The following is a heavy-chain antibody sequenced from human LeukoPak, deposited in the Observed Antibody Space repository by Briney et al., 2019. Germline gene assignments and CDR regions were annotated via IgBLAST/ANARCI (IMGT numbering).Heavy chain of an antibody. CDR3: ARGPRHLYCSSTSCYRGFDY. J-gene: IGHJ4*02. CDR2: INNSGST. V-gene: IGHV4-34*01. Sequence: SETLSLTCAVYGGSFSGYYWRWIRQPPGKVLEWIGEINNSGSTNYNPSLKSRVTISVDTSKNQSSLKLSSVTAADTAVYYCARGPRHLYCSSTSCYRGFDYWGQGTLVTVSS. CDR1: GGSFSGYY. D-gene: IGHD2-2*01.